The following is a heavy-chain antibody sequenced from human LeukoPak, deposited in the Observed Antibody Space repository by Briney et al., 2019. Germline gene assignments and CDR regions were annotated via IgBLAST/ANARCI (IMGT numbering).Heavy chain of an antibody. CDR2: ISSSSSYI. CDR1: GFTFSSYS. V-gene: IGHV3-21*01. CDR3: ARGVPAAGTDY. Sequence: GGSLRLSCAASGFTFSSYSMNWVRQAPGKGLEWVSSISSSSSYIYYADSVKGRFTISRDNAKNSLYLQMNSLRAEDTAVYYCARGVPAAGTDYWGQGTLVTVSS. D-gene: IGHD6-13*01. J-gene: IGHJ4*02.